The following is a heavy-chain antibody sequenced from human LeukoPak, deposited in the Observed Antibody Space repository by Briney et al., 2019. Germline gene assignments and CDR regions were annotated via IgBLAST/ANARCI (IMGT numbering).Heavy chain of an antibody. V-gene: IGHV1-69*06. CDR3: ARAITVVTRGNYYYYYMDV. D-gene: IGHD4-23*01. CDR2: IIPIFGTA. J-gene: IGHJ6*03. Sequence: TVKVSCKASGYTFTSYYMHWVRQAPGQGLEWMGGIIPIFGTANYAQKFQGRVTITADKSTSTAYMEPSSLRSEDTAVYYCARAITVVTRGNYYYYYMDVWGKGTTVTVSS. CDR1: GYTFTSYY.